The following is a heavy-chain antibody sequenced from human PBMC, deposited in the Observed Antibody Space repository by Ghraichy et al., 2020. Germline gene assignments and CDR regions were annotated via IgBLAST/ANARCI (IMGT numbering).Heavy chain of an antibody. D-gene: IGHD3-3*01. CDR2: TYFRSKWYN. Sequence: SQTLSLTCAISGDSVSSNSAAWNWIRQSPSRGLEWLGRTYFRSKWYNDYAVSVKSRMTISPDTSKNQFSLQLNSVTPEDTAVYYCARAEWVAITNWYFDLWGRGTLVTVSS. CDR3: ARAEWVAITNWYFDL. V-gene: IGHV6-1*01. J-gene: IGHJ2*01. CDR1: GDSVSSNSAA.